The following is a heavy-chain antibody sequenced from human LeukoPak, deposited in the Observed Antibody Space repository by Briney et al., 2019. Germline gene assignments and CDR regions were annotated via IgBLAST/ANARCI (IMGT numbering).Heavy chain of an antibody. CDR2: INHSGST. J-gene: IGHJ4*02. V-gene: IGHV4-34*01. CDR1: GGSFSGYY. D-gene: IGHD3-22*01. Sequence: SETLSLTCAVYGGSFSGYYWSWIRQPPGKGLEWVGEINHSGSTNYNPSLKSRVTIPVDTSKNQFSLKLSSVTAADTAVYYCARERYYYDSSGLDYWGQGTLVTVSS. CDR3: ARERYYYDSSGLDY.